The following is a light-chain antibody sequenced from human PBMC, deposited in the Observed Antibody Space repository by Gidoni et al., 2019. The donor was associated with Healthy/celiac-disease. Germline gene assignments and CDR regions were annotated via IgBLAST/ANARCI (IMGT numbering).Light chain of an antibody. CDR3: QQSYSTRVT. J-gene: IGKJ1*01. V-gene: IGKV1-39*01. CDR2: AAS. CDR1: QSISSY. Sequence: LPMTQSPSSLSSSVGDRVTITCRASQSISSYLNWYQQKPGKAPKLLIYAASSLQSGVPSRFSGSGSGTDFTLTISSLQPEDFATYYCQQSYSTRVTFGQGTKVEIK.